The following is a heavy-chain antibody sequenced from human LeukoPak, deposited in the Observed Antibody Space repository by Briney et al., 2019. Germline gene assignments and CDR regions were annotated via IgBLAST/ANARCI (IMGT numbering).Heavy chain of an antibody. CDR3: ARDRSSGWYDFDY. V-gene: IGHV3-66*02. J-gene: IGHJ4*02. D-gene: IGHD6-19*01. CDR1: GFTVSSNY. CDR2: IYSGGST. Sequence: GGSLRLSCAASGFTVSSNYMSWVRQAPGKGLERVSVIYSGGSTYYADSVKGRFTISRDNSKNTLYLQMNSLRAEDTAVYYCARDRSSGWYDFDYWGQGTLVTVSS.